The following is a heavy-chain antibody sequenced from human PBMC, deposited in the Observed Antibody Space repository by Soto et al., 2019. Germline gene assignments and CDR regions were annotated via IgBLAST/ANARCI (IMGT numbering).Heavy chain of an antibody. CDR1: GYTFTSYD. J-gene: IGHJ6*02. Sequence: ASVKVSCKASGYTFTSYDINWVRQATGQGLEWMGWMNPNSGNTGYAQKFQGRVTMTRNTSISTAYMELSSLRSEDTAVYYCARDGYGHYYYYYGMDVWGQGTTVTVSS. CDR3: ARDGYGHYYYYYGMDV. V-gene: IGHV1-8*01. D-gene: IGHD1-1*01. CDR2: MNPNSGNT.